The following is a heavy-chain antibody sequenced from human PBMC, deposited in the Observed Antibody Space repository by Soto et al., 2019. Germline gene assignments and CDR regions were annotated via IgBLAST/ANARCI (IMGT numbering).Heavy chain of an antibody. V-gene: IGHV4-39*01. D-gene: IGHD2-15*01. CDR2: IYYSGST. CDR1: GGSISSSSYY. Sequence: SETLSLTCTVSGGSISSSSYYWGWIRQPPGKGLEWIGSIYYSGSTYYNPSLKSRVTISVDTSKNQFSLKLSSVTAADTAVYYCARHVWSGPCSGGSCYNWFDPWGQGTLVTVSS. J-gene: IGHJ5*02. CDR3: ARHVWSGPCSGGSCYNWFDP.